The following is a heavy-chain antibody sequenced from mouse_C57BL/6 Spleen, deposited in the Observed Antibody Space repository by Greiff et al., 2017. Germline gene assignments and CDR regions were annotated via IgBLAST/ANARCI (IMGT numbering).Heavy chain of an antibody. J-gene: IGHJ4*01. CDR2: IWSGGST. CDR1: GFSLTSYG. D-gene: IGHD1-1*01. CDR3: ASRYDGSSSLYDAMDY. V-gene: IGHV2-2*01. Sequence: QVQLKESGPGLVQPSQSLSITCTVSGFSLTSYGVHWVRQSPGKGLEWLGVIWSGGSTDYNAAFISRLSISKDNSNSQAFFKMNSRQAYDTAIYYCASRYDGSSSLYDAMDYWGQGTSVTVSS.